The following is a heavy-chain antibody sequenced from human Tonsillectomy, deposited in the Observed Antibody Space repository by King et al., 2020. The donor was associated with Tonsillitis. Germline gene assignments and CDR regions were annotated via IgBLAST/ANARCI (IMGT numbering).Heavy chain of an antibody. CDR2: ISAYNGNT. J-gene: IGHJ5*02. Sequence: VQLVESGAEVKKPGASVKVSCKASGYTFTNYVICWVRQAPGQGLEWMGWISAYNGNTNYAQNLQGRVTMTTDTSTSTAYMELRSLRSDDTAVYYCAREPRGVAAWGWFDPWGQGTLVTVSS. D-gene: IGHD3-10*01. V-gene: IGHV1-18*04. CDR1: GYTFTNYV. CDR3: AREPRGVAAWGWFDP.